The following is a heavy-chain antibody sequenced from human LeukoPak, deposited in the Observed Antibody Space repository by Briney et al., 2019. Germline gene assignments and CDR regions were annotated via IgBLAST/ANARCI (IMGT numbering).Heavy chain of an antibody. CDR1: GFTFSSYS. V-gene: IGHV3-23*01. CDR2: ISGSGGST. J-gene: IGHJ4*02. D-gene: IGHD6-13*01. Sequence: GGSLRLSCAASGFTFSSYSMNWVRQAPGKGLEWVSAISGSGGSTYYADAVKGRFTISRDKSRNTLFLQMNTLRAEDTAVYYCAKLPITAAGLSHFDYWGQRTLVTVSS. CDR3: AKLPITAAGLSHFDY.